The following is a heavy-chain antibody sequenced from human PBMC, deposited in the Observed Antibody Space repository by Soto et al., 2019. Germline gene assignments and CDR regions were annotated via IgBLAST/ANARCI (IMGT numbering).Heavy chain of an antibody. CDR2: ISASSSSI. Sequence: DVQLVESGGGLVKPGGSLRLSCAASGFNFITFSMNWVRQAPGKGLEWVSSISASSSSIYYAESVKGRFTVSRDNAKNSLYLQMNSLTAEHTALYYCVRDAYNRDAFDIWGQGTTVTVSS. J-gene: IGHJ3*02. D-gene: IGHD1-20*01. CDR1: GFNFITFS. V-gene: IGHV3-21*01. CDR3: VRDAYNRDAFDI.